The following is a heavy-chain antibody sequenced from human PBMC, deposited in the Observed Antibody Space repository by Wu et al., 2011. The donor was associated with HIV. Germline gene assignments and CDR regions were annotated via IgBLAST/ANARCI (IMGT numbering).Heavy chain of an antibody. CDR2: IIPIFGTP. CDR1: GGTFSSYA. CDR3: ARAWKQQLVKFVYYYYAMDV. V-gene: IGHV1-69*05. J-gene: IGHJ6*02. Sequence: QVQLVQSGAEEKKPGSSVKVSCKSSGGTFSSYAISWVRQAPGQGLEWLGGIIPIFGTPNYAHKFQGRLTITTDESTTTAYMELSSLRSEDTAVYYCARAWKQQLVKFVYYYYAMDVWGQGTTVTVSS. D-gene: IGHD6-13*01.